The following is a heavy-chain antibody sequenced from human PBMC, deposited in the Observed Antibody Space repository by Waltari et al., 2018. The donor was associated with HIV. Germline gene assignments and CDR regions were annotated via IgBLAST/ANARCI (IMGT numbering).Heavy chain of an antibody. J-gene: IGHJ6*02. V-gene: IGHV3-53*01. CDR2: IYTGDGT. CDR3: ARDRGYAGYGGMDV. Sequence: EVQLVESGGGLFQPGGSLTLSCVASGLRARSNYMSWVRQAPGKGLEWVSVIYTGDGTFYADSVKGRFTISRDHSKNTVSLQMNSLRAEDTALYYCARDRGYAGYGGMDVWGQGTTVTVSS. CDR1: GLRARSNY. D-gene: IGHD2-15*01.